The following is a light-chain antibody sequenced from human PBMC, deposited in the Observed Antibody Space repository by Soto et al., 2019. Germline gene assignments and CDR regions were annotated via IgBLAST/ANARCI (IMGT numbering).Light chain of an antibody. CDR3: QHRRSSPLT. J-gene: IGKJ4*01. V-gene: IGKV3-11*01. CDR2: DAS. Sequence: EIVLTQSPATLSLSPGEGATLSCRASQSVNSYLAWYQQKPGQAPRILSYDASNRATGIPARFSGSGSGTVVTLTISSQEPADFAVYYCQHRRSSPLTCGGGTKVEIK. CDR1: QSVNSY.